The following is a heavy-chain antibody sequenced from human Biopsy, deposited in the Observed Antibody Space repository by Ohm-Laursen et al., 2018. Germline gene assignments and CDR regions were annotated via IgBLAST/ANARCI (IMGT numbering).Heavy chain of an antibody. CDR2: IWFDETNK. CDR1: GFTLNKHG. Sequence: SLGLSCAASGFTLNKHGMHWVRQAPGKGLEWVAVIWFDETNKHYADSVKGRFTISRDNSKNMLYLQMNTLRDADTAVYYCARDPRDTALGIFDYWGLGTLVTVSS. V-gene: IGHV3-33*01. J-gene: IGHJ4*02. D-gene: IGHD5-18*01. CDR3: ARDPRDTALGIFDY.